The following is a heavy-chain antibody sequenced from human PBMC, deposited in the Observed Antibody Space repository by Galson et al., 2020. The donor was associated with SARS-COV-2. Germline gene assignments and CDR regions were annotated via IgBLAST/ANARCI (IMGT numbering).Heavy chain of an antibody. J-gene: IGHJ6*02. V-gene: IGHV4-59*01. D-gene: IGHD3-10*01. CDR1: GGSISRYY. CDR3: ARAPYGSESPLPPPYYYGVDV. CDR2: IYYSGGT. Sequence: SEILSLTCTVSGGSISRYYWSCHRQPPWKALERIGYIYYSGGTNYNPSLKSRDTISLDTSKNQFSVQLSSLTAADTAVYYCARAPYGSESPLPPPYYYGVDVWSQGTTVTVSS.